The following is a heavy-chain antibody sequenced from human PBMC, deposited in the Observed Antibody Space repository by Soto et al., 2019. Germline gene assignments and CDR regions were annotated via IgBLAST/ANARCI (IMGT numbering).Heavy chain of an antibody. CDR1: GGTXNSYA. CDR2: IIPIFGTA. Sequence: SXKVSYKASGGTXNSYAIRLVRQAPGQGLEWIGGIIPIFGTANYAQKFQGRVTITADEYTSTAYMELSSLRSEDTAVYYCAIEGGEQLVLGYWGQGTLVTVSS. CDR3: AIEGGEQLVLGY. D-gene: IGHD6-6*01. V-gene: IGHV1-69*13. J-gene: IGHJ4*02.